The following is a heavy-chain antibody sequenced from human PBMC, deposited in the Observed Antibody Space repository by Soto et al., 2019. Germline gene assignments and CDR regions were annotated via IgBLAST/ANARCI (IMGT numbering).Heavy chain of an antibody. CDR2: INSGGNIT. CDR1: GFALSRYW. Sequence: QLVESGGASVQPGGSLRLSCTASGFALSRYWMYWVRQVPGKGLVWVSPINSGGNITHYADSVRGRFTISRDNSKNTLYLDMHSLTTDDTAVYFCARILWSPYFYYGLDVWGHGTTVTVSS. D-gene: IGHD2-21*01. CDR3: ARILWSPYFYYGLDV. V-gene: IGHV3-74*01. J-gene: IGHJ6*02.